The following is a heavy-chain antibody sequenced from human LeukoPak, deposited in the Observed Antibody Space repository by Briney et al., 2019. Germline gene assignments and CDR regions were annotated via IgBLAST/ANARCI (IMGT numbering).Heavy chain of an antibody. CDR3: ACGQLPNGLGDY. CDR1: GYTFTSYG. CDR2: ISAYNGNT. Sequence: ASVKVSCKASGYTFTSYGISWVRQAPGQGLEWMGWISAYNGNTNYAQKLQGRVTMTTDTSTSTAYVELRSLRSGDTAVYYCACGQLPNGLGDYWGRGTLVSVS. D-gene: IGHD2-2*01. J-gene: IGHJ4*02. V-gene: IGHV1-18*04.